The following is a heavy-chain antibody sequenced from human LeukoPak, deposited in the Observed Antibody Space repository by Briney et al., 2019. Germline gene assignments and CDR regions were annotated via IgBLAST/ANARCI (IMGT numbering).Heavy chain of an antibody. Sequence: GGSLRLSCAASGFTFSNYWMHWVRQAPGKGLVYVSRINSDGSSANYADSVQGRFTISRDNAKNSLYLQMNSLRAEDTAVYYCARDVEYYRKIDYWGQGTLVTVSS. CDR3: ARDVEYYRKIDY. J-gene: IGHJ4*02. D-gene: IGHD3-10*01. CDR2: INSDGSSA. V-gene: IGHV3-74*01. CDR1: GFTFSNYW.